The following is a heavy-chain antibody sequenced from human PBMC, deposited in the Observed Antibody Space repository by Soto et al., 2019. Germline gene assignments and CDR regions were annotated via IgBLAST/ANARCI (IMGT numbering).Heavy chain of an antibody. D-gene: IGHD6-6*01. CDR1: GFTFSSYG. Sequence: QVQLVESGGGVVQPGRSLRLSCAVSGFTFSSYGMHWVRQAPGKGLEWVAVISYDGSNKYYADSVKGRFTISRDNSKNTLYLQMNSLRAEDTDVYSCAQDAVPLSARGFKWFDPWGQGTLVTVSS. V-gene: IGHV3-30*18. CDR2: ISYDGSNK. J-gene: IGHJ5*02. CDR3: AQDAVPLSARGFKWFDP.